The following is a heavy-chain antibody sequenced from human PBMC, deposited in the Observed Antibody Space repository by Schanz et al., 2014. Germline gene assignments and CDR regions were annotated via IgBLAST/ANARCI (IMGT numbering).Heavy chain of an antibody. CDR3: TRVIISPGGHGLDV. V-gene: IGHV3-72*01. Sequence: PGGSLRLSCAASGFTFSAYYMDWVRQAPGKGLEWVGRTRNRANNYFTEYAASVKGRFTISRDDSKNSLYLQMSSLKSEDTALYYCTRVIISPGGHGLDVWGQGTTVTVSS. CDR2: TRNRANNYFT. J-gene: IGHJ6*02. CDR1: GFTFSAYY. D-gene: IGHD3-16*01.